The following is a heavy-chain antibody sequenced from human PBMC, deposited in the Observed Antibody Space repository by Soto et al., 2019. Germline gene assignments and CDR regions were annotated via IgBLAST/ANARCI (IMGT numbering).Heavy chain of an antibody. D-gene: IGHD5-18*01. V-gene: IGHV3-23*01. J-gene: IGHJ4*02. CDR2: IANSGGRT. CDR3: AKDGRAYSQEHFDY. Sequence: GGSLRLSCAASGFTISIYAMSWVRQAPGRGLEWVSAIANSGGRTYYADSVKGRFTISRDNSKNTLYLQMNSLRADDTAVYYCAKDGRAYSQEHFDYWGQGTLVTVSS. CDR1: GFTISIYA.